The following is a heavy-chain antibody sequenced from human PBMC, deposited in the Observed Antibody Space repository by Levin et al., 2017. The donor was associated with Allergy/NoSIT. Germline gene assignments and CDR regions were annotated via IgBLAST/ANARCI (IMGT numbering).Heavy chain of an antibody. CDR2: INHSGST. CDR3: ARGGRVLRYFDWLTPNWFDP. V-gene: IGHV4-34*01. Sequence: SETLSLTCAVYGGSFSGYYWSWIRQPPGKGLEWIGEINHSGSTNYNPSLKSRVTISVDTSKNQFSLKLSSVTAADTAVYYCARGGRVLRYFDWLTPNWFDPWGQGTLVTVSS. CDR1: GGSFSGYY. J-gene: IGHJ5*02. D-gene: IGHD3-9*01.